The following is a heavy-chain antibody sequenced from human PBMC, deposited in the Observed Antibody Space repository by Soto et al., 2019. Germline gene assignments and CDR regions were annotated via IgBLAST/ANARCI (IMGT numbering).Heavy chain of an antibody. CDR3: ARGESVVWFGELLDWFDP. CDR2: INHSGST. CDR1: GGYVSGYC. V-gene: IGHV4-34*01. Sequence: ETLSLTYDVYGGYVSGYCWSWIRQPPGKGLEWIGEINHSGSTNYNPSLKSRVTISVDTSKNQFSLKLSSVTAADTAVYYCARGESVVWFGELLDWFDPWGQGTLVTVSS. J-gene: IGHJ5*02. D-gene: IGHD3-10*01.